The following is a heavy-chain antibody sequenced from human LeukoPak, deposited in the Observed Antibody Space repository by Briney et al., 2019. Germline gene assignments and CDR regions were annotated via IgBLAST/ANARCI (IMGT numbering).Heavy chain of an antibody. D-gene: IGHD4/OR15-4a*01. CDR1: GFTFSSYS. CDR3: TRMTMVRFFDC. CDR2: ISSSSSTI. V-gene: IGHV3-48*01. J-gene: IGHJ4*02. Sequence: GGSLRLSCAASGFTFSSYSMNWVRQAPGKGLEWVSYISSSSSTIYYADSVKGRFTISRDNAKNSLYLQMNSLSAEHSAVYSCTRMTMVRFFDCSRQGTLVTVSS.